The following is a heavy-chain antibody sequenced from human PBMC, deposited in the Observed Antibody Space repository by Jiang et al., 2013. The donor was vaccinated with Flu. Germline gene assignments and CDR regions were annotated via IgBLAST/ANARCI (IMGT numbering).Heavy chain of an antibody. CDR3: ARDPVSSYSSGEVDY. Sequence: GAEVKKPGSSVKVSCKASGGTFSSYAISWVRQAPGQGLEWMGRIIPILGIANYAQKFQGRVTITADKSTSTAYMELSSLRSEDTAVYYCARDPVSSYSSGEVDYWGQGTLVTVSS. CDR1: GGTFSSYA. CDR2: IIPILGIA. J-gene: IGHJ4*02. V-gene: IGHV1-69*04. D-gene: IGHD6-19*01.